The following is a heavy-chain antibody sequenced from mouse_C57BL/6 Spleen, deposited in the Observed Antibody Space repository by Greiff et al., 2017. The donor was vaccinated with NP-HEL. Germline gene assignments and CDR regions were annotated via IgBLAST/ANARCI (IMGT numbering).Heavy chain of an antibody. CDR3: ERRGSNHQGFAY. CDR1: GYTFTDYY. CDR2: INPNNGGT. J-gene: IGHJ3*01. Sequence: EVQLQQSGPELVKPGASVKISCKASGYTFTDYYMNWVKQSHGKSLEWIGDINPNNGGTSYNQKFKGKATLTVDKSSSTAYMELRSLTSEDSAVYYCERRGSNHQGFAYWGQGTLVTVSA. D-gene: IGHD3-2*02. V-gene: IGHV1-26*01.